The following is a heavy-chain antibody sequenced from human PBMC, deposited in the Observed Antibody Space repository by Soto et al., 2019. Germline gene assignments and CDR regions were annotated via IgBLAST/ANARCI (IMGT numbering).Heavy chain of an antibody. CDR3: ARGHVXVLRGFWRSNWFDP. Sequence: SETLSLTCTVSGGSISSGGYYWSWIRQHPGKGLEWIGYIYYSGSTYYNPSLKSRVTISVDTSKNQFSLKLSSVTAADTAVYYCARGHVXVLRGFWRSNWFDPWGQGTLVTVSS. D-gene: IGHD3-3*01. CDR1: GGSISSGGYY. V-gene: IGHV4-31*03. J-gene: IGHJ5*02. CDR2: IYYSGST.